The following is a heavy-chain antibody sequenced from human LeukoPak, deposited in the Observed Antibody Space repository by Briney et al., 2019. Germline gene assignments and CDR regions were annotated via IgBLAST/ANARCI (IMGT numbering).Heavy chain of an antibody. V-gene: IGHV3-33*01. J-gene: IGHJ4*02. CDR3: ARGNTWYYVDY. Sequence: GRSLRLSCAASGFTFSTYGMHWVRHAPGKGLEWVSLIWYDGSNKYYAEFVKGRFTISRDNSKNTLYLQMNSLRAEDTAVYYCARGNTWYYVDYWGQGTLVTVSS. CDR1: GFTFSTYG. CDR2: IWYDGSNK. D-gene: IGHD6-13*01.